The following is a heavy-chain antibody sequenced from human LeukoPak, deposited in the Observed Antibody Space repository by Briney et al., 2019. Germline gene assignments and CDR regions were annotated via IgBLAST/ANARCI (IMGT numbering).Heavy chain of an antibody. V-gene: IGHV4-30-2*01. J-gene: IGHJ5*02. CDR1: GGSISSGGYY. CDR3: ARDSSSWYSPHWFDP. D-gene: IGHD6-13*01. CDR2: IYHSGST. Sequence: MSSETLSLTCTVSGGSISSGGYYWSWIRQPPGKGLEWIGYIYHSGSTYYNPSLKSRVTISVDRSKNQFSLKLSSVTAADTAVYYCARDSSSWYSPHWFDPWGLGTLVTVSS.